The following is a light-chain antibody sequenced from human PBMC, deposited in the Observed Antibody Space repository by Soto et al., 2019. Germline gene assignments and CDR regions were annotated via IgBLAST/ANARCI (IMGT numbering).Light chain of an antibody. CDR3: QQYSSSPLT. V-gene: IGKV3-20*01. Sequence: EIVLTQSPGTLSLSPGGRATLSCRASHSVTSTYLAWYQQKPGQAPRLLIYGASSRATGIPDRFSGSGSGTDFTLTISRLEPEDFAVYYCQQYSSSPLTFGGGTKVEIK. CDR1: HSVTSTY. J-gene: IGKJ4*01. CDR2: GAS.